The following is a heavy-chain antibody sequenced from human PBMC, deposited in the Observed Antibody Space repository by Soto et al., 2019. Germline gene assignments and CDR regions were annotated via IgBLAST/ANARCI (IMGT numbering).Heavy chain of an antibody. Sequence: ASVKVSCKASGYTFTGYYMHWVLQAPGQGLEWMGWINPNSGGTNYAQKFQGWVTMTRDTSISTAYMELSRLRSDDTAVYYCARAPDYGDYGFDYWGQGTLVTVSS. CDR3: ARAPDYGDYGFDY. D-gene: IGHD4-17*01. CDR1: GYTFTGYY. CDR2: INPNSGGT. V-gene: IGHV1-2*04. J-gene: IGHJ4*02.